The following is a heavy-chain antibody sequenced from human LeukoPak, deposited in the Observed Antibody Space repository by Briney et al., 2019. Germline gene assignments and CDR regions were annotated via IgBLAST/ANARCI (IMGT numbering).Heavy chain of an antibody. CDR2: IGAAGGGK. CDR1: GFTFSSYV. CDR3: AKGGGLSCYDY. V-gene: IGHV3-23*01. D-gene: IGHD2-15*01. J-gene: IGHJ4*02. Sequence: GGSLRLSCAVSGFTFSSYVMSWVRQAPGKGLEWVSSIGAAGGGKNYADSVKGRFTISRDNSKSTLYLQMSSLSPDDTAVYYCAKGGGLSCYDYWGQGTLVTVSS.